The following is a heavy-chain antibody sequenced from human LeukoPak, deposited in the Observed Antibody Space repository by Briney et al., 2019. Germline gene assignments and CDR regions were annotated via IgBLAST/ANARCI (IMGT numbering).Heavy chain of an antibody. CDR3: ASRPIAAGRRYFDY. CDR1: GGSFSGYY. CDR2: INHSGST. Sequence: PSETLSLTCAVYGGSFSGYYWSWIRQPPGKGLEWIGEINHSGSTNYNPSLKSRVTISVDTSKNQFSLKLGSVTAADTAVYYCASRPIAAGRRYFDYWGQGTLVTVSS. V-gene: IGHV4-34*01. D-gene: IGHD6-13*01. J-gene: IGHJ4*02.